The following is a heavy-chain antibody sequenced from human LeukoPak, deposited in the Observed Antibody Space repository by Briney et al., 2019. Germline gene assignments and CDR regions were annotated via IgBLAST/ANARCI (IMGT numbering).Heavy chain of an antibody. CDR2: ISAYNGNT. V-gene: IGHV1-18*04. Sequence: ASVKVSCKASGYTFTSYGISWVRQAPGQGLEWMGWISAYNGNTNYAQKLQGRVTMTTDTSTSTAYMELRSLGSDDTAVYYCARDQITMVRGVIQSDYWGQGTLVTVSS. D-gene: IGHD3-10*01. CDR3: ARDQITMVRGVIQSDY. J-gene: IGHJ4*02. CDR1: GYTFTSYG.